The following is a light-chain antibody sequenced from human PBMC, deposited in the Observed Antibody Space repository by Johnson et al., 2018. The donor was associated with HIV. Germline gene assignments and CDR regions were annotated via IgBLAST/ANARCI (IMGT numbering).Light chain of an antibody. J-gene: IGLJ1*01. CDR2: ENN. V-gene: IGLV1-51*02. CDR3: GTWDAGLSIYV. Sequence: QSVLTQPPSVSAAPGQKVTISCSGISSKIGNNYVSWYQQLPGTAPKLLIYENNKRPSGIPDRFSGSKSGTSATLGITGLQTGDEANYYCGTWDAGLSIYVFGTGTEVTVL. CDR1: SSKIGNNY.